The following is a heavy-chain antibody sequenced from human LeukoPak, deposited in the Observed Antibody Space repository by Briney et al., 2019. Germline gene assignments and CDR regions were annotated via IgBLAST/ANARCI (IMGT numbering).Heavy chain of an antibody. Sequence: SGPTQVTPTQTVTLTCTFSGSSLSTRGVSVRWIRQPPGKAQEWLARIDWDGDKYYSTSLKTRLTISKDTSKNQVVLTMTNMDPVDTATYYCARITPAGRQLDYWGQGTLVTVSS. J-gene: IGHJ4*02. D-gene: IGHD5-18*01. CDR2: IDWDGDK. CDR1: GSSLSTRGVS. CDR3: ARITPAGRQLDY. V-gene: IGHV2-70*11.